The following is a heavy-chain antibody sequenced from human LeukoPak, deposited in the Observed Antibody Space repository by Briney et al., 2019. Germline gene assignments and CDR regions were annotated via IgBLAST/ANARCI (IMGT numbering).Heavy chain of an antibody. CDR2: ISGDGGST. CDR1: GFTFDDYA. CDR3: AKDWSDFWSGSPDY. Sequence: GGSLRLSCAASGFTFDDYAMHWVRQAPGKGLEWVSLISGDGGSTYYADPVKGRFTISRDNSKNSLYLQMNSLRTEDTALYYCAKDWSDFWSGSPDYWGQGTLVTVSS. V-gene: IGHV3-43*02. D-gene: IGHD3-3*01. J-gene: IGHJ4*02.